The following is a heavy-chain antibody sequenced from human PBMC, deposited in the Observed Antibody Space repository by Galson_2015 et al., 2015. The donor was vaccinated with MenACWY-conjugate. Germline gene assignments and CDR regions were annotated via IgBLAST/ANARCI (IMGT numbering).Heavy chain of an antibody. CDR2: IIPIFGTA. D-gene: IGHD3-22*01. Sequence: SVKVSCKASGGTFSSYAISWVRQAPGQGLEWMGGIIPIFGTANYAQKFQGRVTITADESTSTAYMELSSLRSEDTAVYYCARVIDYYDSSGYIDYWGQGTLVTVSS. V-gene: IGHV1-69*13. CDR3: ARVIDYYDSSGYIDY. CDR1: GGTFSSYA. J-gene: IGHJ4*02.